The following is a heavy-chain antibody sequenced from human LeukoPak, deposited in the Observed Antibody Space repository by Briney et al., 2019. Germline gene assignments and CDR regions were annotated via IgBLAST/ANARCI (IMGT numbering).Heavy chain of an antibody. J-gene: IGHJ5*02. Sequence: SETLSLTCTVSGGSISSSSYYWGWIRQPPGKGREWIGSIYYSGSTYYNPSLKSRVTIPVDTSKNQFSLKLSSVTAADTAVYYCARPRAVAGTPWFDPWGQGTLVTVSS. CDR3: ARPRAVAGTPWFDP. CDR2: IYYSGST. CDR1: GGSISSSSYY. D-gene: IGHD6-19*01. V-gene: IGHV4-39*01.